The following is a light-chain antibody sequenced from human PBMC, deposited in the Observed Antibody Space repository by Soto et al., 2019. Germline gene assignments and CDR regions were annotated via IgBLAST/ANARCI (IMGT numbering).Light chain of an antibody. CDR3: QQDYNLLT. Sequence: ELVMTQSPASLGLSPGERATLSCRASQSVSSSYLSWYQQKPGQAPRLLIYGASTRATGIPARFSGSGSGTDFTLTISSLQPEDFAVYYCQQDYNLLTFGGGTKVDIK. V-gene: IGKV3D-7*01. CDR1: QSVSSSY. J-gene: IGKJ4*01. CDR2: GAS.